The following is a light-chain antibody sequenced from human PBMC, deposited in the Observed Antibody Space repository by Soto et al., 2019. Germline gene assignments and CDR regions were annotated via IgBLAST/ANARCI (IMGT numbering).Light chain of an antibody. CDR2: AAS. CDR1: QGITNH. CDR3: QQYNSGPRT. Sequence: DIQMTQSPSSLSASVGDRVTITCRASQGITNHLAWYQQKPGKVPKVLIYAASTLQSGVPSRFSGSGSGTDFTLTISSLQPEDVATYYCQQYNSGPRTFGQGTKVEIK. V-gene: IGKV1-27*01. J-gene: IGKJ1*01.